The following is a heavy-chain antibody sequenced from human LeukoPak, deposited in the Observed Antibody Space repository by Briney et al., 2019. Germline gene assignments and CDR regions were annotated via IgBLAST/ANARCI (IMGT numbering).Heavy chain of an antibody. CDR3: AKDLQWELPRGDALDI. CDR2: INPKSGCT. CDR1: GYTFSDYY. V-gene: IGHV1-2*02. Sequence: ASVKVSCKSSGYTFSDYYMHWVRQAPGQGREWRGWINPKSGCTNYAQNFQGRVTMTRHTSISTAYMELSRLRSDDTAVYYCAKDLQWELPRGDALDIWGQGTMVTVSS. D-gene: IGHD1-26*01. J-gene: IGHJ3*02.